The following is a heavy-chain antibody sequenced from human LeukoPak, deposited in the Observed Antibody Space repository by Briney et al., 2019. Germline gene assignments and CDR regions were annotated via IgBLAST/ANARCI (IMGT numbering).Heavy chain of an antibody. D-gene: IGHD3-22*01. V-gene: IGHV1-18*01. CDR1: GYTFTSYG. Sequence: ASVKVSCKASGYTFTSYGISWVRQAPGQGLEWMGWIGAYNGNTNYAQKLQGRVTMTTDTSTSTAYMELRSLRSDDTAVYYCARDPLYYYDSSGYPNWYFDLWGRGTLVTVSS. CDR3: ARDPLYYYDSSGYPNWYFDL. J-gene: IGHJ2*01. CDR2: IGAYNGNT.